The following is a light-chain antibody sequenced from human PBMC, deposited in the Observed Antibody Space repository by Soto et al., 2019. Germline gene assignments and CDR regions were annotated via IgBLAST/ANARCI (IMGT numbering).Light chain of an antibody. Sequence: QSALTQPASVSGSPGQSITISCTGTSSDVGTYDYVSWYQQHPGKAPKLMIYDVTNRPSGVSNRFSGFKSGNTASLTISGLQAEDEADYYCSSYTSDSTYAFGTGTKVTVL. CDR3: SSYTSDSTYA. V-gene: IGLV2-14*01. J-gene: IGLJ1*01. CDR2: DVT. CDR1: SSDVGTYDY.